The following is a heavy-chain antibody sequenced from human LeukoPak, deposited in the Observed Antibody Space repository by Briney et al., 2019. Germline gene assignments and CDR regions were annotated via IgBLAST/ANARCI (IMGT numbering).Heavy chain of an antibody. CDR1: GGSISSGSYY. CDR3: ARDTETWSGSVPYYFDY. D-gene: IGHD3-3*01. J-gene: IGHJ4*02. V-gene: IGHV4-61*02. CDR2: IYTSGST. Sequence: SETLSLTCTVSGGSISSGSYYWSWIRQPAGKGLEWIGRIYTSGSTNYNPSLKSRVTISVDTSKNQFSLKLSSVTAADTAVYYCARDTETWSGSVPYYFDYWGQGTLVAVSS.